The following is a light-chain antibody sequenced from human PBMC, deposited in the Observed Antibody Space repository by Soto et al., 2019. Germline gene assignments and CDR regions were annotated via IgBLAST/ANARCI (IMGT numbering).Light chain of an antibody. CDR1: QSVASGY. CDR2: GAS. CDR3: QLYESSPT. J-gene: IGKJ1*01. V-gene: IGKV3-20*01. Sequence: ETVLTQSPGTLSLSAGERATLSCRASQSVASGYLVCYQQKPGQTPTVLIYGASTRAAGIPDRFSGSGSGTDFTLTISRLEPEDFAVYYCQLYESSPTFGQGTKVEMK.